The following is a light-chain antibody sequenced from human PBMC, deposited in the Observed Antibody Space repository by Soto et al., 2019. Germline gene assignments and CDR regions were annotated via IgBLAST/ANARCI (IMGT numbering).Light chain of an antibody. CDR2: SGS. CDR3: MQAVQTPRT. Sequence: IVMTQSPLSLPVTPGEPASISCRSSQSLLHSNGYNYLDWYLQKPGQSPQLLIYSGSNRASGVPDRFSGSGSGTDFTLKISRVEAEDVGNYYCMQAVQTPRTFGPGNKLEIK. V-gene: IGKV2-28*01. J-gene: IGKJ2*01. CDR1: QSLLHSNGYNY.